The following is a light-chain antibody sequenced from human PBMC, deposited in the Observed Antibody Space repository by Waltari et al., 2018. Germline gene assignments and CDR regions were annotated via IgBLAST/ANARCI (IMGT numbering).Light chain of an antibody. Sequence: WYQQYPGKAPNLLINDVSKRPSGVSNRFSGSKSGNTASLTISGLQAEDEADYYCSSYTSTNTYVFGTGTEVTVL. CDR3: SSYTSTNTYV. J-gene: IGLJ1*01. V-gene: IGLV2-14*03. CDR2: DVS.